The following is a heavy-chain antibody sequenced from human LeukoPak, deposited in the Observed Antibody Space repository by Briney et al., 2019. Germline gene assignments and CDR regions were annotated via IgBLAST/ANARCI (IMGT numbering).Heavy chain of an antibody. V-gene: IGHV1-2*02. D-gene: IGHD4-11*01. CDR1: GYTFTGYY. CDR3: ARDTVNHYYYYMDV. Sequence: GASVKVSCKASGYTFTGYYMHWVRQAPGQGLEWMGWINPNSGGTNYAQKFQGRVTMTRDTSTSTAYMELSRLRSDDTAVYYCARDTVNHYYYYMDVWGKGTTVTVSS. J-gene: IGHJ6*03. CDR2: INPNSGGT.